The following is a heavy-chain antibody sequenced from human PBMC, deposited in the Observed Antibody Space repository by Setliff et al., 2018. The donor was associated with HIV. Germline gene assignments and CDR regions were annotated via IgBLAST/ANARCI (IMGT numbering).Heavy chain of an antibody. Sequence: PLETLSLTCAVSGGSISSDKWWTWVRQSPGKGLEWIGEIYHSGSTNYNPSLKSRVTISVDKSKSQFSLKVTSVTAADTALYYCATKLYCTNGVCLDAFDIWGQGTMVTVSS. V-gene: IGHV4-4*02. CDR3: ATKLYCTNGVCLDAFDI. CDR2: IYHSGST. J-gene: IGHJ3*02. D-gene: IGHD2-8*01. CDR1: GGSISSDKW.